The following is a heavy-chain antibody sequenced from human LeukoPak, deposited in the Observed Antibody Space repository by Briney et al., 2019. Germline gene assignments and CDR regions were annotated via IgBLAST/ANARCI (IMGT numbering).Heavy chain of an antibody. CDR3: ARDGITIFGVVNLYYYYMDV. CDR1: GYTSTGYY. D-gene: IGHD3-3*01. V-gene: IGHV1-2*02. J-gene: IGHJ6*03. Sequence: ASVKVSCKASGYTSTGYYMHWVRQAPGQGLEWMGWINPNSGGTNYAQKFQGRVTMTRDTSISTAYMELSSLRSEDTAVYYCARDGITIFGVVNLYYYYMDVWGKGTTVTVSS. CDR2: INPNSGGT.